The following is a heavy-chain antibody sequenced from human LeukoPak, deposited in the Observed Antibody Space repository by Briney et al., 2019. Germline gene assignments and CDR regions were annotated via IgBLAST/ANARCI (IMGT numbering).Heavy chain of an antibody. V-gene: IGHV3-7*01. J-gene: IGHJ6*03. Sequence: GGSLRLSCAASGFTFSSYWMSWVRQAPGKGLEWVANIKQDGSEKYYVDSVKGRFTISRDNAKNSLYLQMNSLRAEDTAVYYCAKGPRVATTYYYYYYMDVWGKGTTVTVSS. CDR3: AKGPRVATTYYYYYYMDV. D-gene: IGHD5-12*01. CDR2: IKQDGSEK. CDR1: GFTFSSYW.